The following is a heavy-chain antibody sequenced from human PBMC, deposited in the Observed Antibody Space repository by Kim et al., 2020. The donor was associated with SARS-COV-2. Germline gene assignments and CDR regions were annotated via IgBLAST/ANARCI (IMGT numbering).Heavy chain of an antibody. Sequence: IYYADSVRRHFTISRDNARNALYLQMNRLKDDDTAVYYCVRDHKYAFDYWGQGVLVTVSS. CDR2: I. V-gene: IGHV3-48*02. D-gene: IGHD2-2*01. J-gene: IGHJ4*02. CDR3: VRDHKYAFDY.